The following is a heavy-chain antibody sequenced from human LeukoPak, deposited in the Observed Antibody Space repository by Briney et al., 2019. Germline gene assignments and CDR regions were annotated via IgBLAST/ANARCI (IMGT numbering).Heavy chain of an antibody. CDR2: ISGGGGRK. CDR1: GFIFSNYA. J-gene: IGHJ2*01. Sequence: GGSLRLSCVASGFIFSNYAMSWVRQAPGKGLEWVSSISGGGGRKNYADSVKGRFTISRDNSKNTLYMNSLRVEDTAVYHCAKVAPPGDGDFLYFHPWGRGTLVTVSS. D-gene: IGHD4-17*01. CDR3: AKVAPPGDGDFLYFHP. V-gene: IGHV3-23*01.